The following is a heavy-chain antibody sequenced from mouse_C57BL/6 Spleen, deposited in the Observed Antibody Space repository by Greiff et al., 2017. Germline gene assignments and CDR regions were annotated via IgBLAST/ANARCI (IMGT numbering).Heavy chain of an antibody. D-gene: IGHD2-5*01. V-gene: IGHV1-18*01. CDR1: GYTFTDYN. Sequence: VQLQQSGPELVKPGASVTIPCKASGYTFTDYNMDWVKQSHGKSLEWIGDINPNNGGTIYNQKFKGKATLTVDKSSSTAYMELRSLTSEDTAVYYCARGLYSNYGWFAYWGQGTLVTVSA. J-gene: IGHJ3*01. CDR2: INPNNGGT. CDR3: ARGLYSNYGWFAY.